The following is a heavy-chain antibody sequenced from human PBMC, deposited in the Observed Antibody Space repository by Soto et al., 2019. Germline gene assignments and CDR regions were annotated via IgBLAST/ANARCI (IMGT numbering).Heavy chain of an antibody. CDR1: GFTFRSYS. V-gene: IGHV3-48*02. CDR2: ISSSNRTI. CDR3: ARDLGRTAAGYYYYYAMDV. Sequence: PGGSLRLSCAASGFTFRSYSMNWVRQAPGKGLEWVSYISSSNRTINYADSVKGRFIISRDSAKNSLYLQMHSLRDEDTAVYYCARDLGRTAAGYYYYYAMDVWGQGTTVTVSS. J-gene: IGHJ6*02. D-gene: IGHD2-2*01.